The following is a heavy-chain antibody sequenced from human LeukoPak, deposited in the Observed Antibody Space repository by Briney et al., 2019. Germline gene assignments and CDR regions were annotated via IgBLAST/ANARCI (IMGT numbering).Heavy chain of an antibody. CDR1: GFTLSSFG. J-gene: IGHJ4*02. CDR2: IWYDGSNK. CDR3: ARELPPVVTYYFDY. Sequence: GGSLRLSCAASGFTLSSFGMHWVRQAPGKGLEWVAVIWYDGSNKYYADSVKGRFIISRDNSKNTLYLQMNSLRAEDTAVYYCARELPPVVTYYFDYWGQGTLVTVSS. D-gene: IGHD3-22*01. V-gene: IGHV3-33*01.